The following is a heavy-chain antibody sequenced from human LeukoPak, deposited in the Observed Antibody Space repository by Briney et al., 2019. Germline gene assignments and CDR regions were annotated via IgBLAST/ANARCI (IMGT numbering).Heavy chain of an antibody. V-gene: IGHV1-2*02. CDR1: GYTFTGYY. J-gene: IGHJ4*02. CDR3: ARVRQQLVEIFDY. D-gene: IGHD6-13*01. Sequence: ASVKVSCKASGYTFTGYYMHWVRQAPGQGLEWMGWINPNSGGTNYAQKFQGRVTMTRDTSISTAYMELSRLRSGDTAVYYCARVRQQLVEIFDYWGQGTLVTVSS. CDR2: INPNSGGT.